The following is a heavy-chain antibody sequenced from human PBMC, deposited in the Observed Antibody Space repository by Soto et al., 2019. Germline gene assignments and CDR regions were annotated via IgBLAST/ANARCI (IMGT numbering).Heavy chain of an antibody. CDR1: GGTFSSSA. D-gene: IGHD3-10*01. V-gene: IGHV1-69*01. CDR2: IIPIFGTA. Sequence: QVQLVQSGAEVKKPGSSVKVSCKASGGTFSSSAISWVRQAPGQGLECMGGIIPIFGTANYAQKFQGRVTITAEETTSTAYMELSSLRSEDTAVYYCARAGGINYYGSGNFDYWGQGTLVTVSS. CDR3: ARAGGINYYGSGNFDY. J-gene: IGHJ4*02.